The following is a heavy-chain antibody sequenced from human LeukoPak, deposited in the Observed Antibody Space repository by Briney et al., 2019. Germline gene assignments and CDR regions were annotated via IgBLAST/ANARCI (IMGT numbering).Heavy chain of an antibody. D-gene: IGHD3-10*01. V-gene: IGHV3-7*01. Sequence: GGSLRLSCAASGFTFSSYWMSWVRQAPGKGLEWVASMKQDGSEKYYVDSVKGRFTISRDNAKNSLYLQLNSLRAEDTAVYYCARDHPGAPFDYWGQGTLVTVSS. J-gene: IGHJ4*02. CDR3: ARDHPGAPFDY. CDR1: GFTFSSYW. CDR2: MKQDGSEK.